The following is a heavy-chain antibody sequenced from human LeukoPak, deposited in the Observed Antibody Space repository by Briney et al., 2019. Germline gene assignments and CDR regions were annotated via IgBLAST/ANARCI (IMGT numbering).Heavy chain of an antibody. CDR2: INPNSSGT. CDR3: ARDNRDGYNLAY. J-gene: IGHJ4*02. Sequence: ASVKVSCKASGYTFTGYYMHWVRQAPGQGLEWMGRINPNSSGTNYAQKFQGRVTMTRDTSISTAYMELSRLRSDDTAVYYCARDNRDGYNLAYWGQGTLVTVSS. D-gene: IGHD5-24*01. CDR1: GYTFTGYY. V-gene: IGHV1-2*06.